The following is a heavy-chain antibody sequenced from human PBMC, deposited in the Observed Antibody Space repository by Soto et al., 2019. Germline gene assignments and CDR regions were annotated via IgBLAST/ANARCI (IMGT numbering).Heavy chain of an antibody. Sequence: ASVKVSCKVSEYSLTELSMHWVRQAPGKGLEWMGWINPNSGGTNYAQKFQGRVTMTRDTSISTAYMELSRLRSDDTAVYYCARAPQKRSGMDVWGQGTTVTVSS. CDR1: EYSLTELS. CDR3: ARAPQKRSGMDV. J-gene: IGHJ6*02. CDR2: INPNSGGT. V-gene: IGHV1-2*02.